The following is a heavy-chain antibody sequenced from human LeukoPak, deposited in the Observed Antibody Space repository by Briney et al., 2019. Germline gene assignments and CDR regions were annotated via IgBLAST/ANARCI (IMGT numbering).Heavy chain of an antibody. D-gene: IGHD4-11*01. Sequence: PGGSLRLSCAASGFTFSSYWMHWVRQAPGKGLVWVSRINTDGSSTTYADSVKGRFTISRDNAKNTLYLQMNSLRAEDTAVYYCARDIYSKNDDDYWGQGTLVTVSS. CDR1: GFTFSSYW. V-gene: IGHV3-74*01. J-gene: IGHJ4*02. CDR2: INTDGSST. CDR3: ARDIYSKNDDDY.